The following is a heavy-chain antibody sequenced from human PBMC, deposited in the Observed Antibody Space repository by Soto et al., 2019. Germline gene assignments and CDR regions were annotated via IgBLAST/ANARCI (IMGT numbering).Heavy chain of an antibody. CDR1: GYTFTGYY. J-gene: IGHJ5*02. CDR2: NNPNSGGT. CDR3: ARAYYYGSGSYRFDP. Sequence: QVQLVQSGAEVKKPGASVKVSCKASGYTFTGYYMHWVRQAPGQGLEWMGWNNPNSGGTNDAQKFQGRVTMTRDTSISTAYMELSRLRSDDTAVYYCARAYYYGSGSYRFDPWGQGTLVTVSS. V-gene: IGHV1-2*02. D-gene: IGHD3-10*01.